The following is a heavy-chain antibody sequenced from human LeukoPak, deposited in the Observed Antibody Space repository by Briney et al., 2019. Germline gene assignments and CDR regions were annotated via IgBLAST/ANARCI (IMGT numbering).Heavy chain of an antibody. V-gene: IGHV4-61*02. Sequence: SETLSLTCTVSGGSISSGSYYWSWIRQPAGKGLEWIGRIYTSGSTNYNPSLKRRVTISVDKSKNQFSLKLSSVTAADTAVYYCARAGDYRENDYWGQGTLVTVSS. D-gene: IGHD4-17*01. CDR1: GGSISSGSYY. J-gene: IGHJ4*02. CDR3: ARAGDYRENDY. CDR2: IYTSGST.